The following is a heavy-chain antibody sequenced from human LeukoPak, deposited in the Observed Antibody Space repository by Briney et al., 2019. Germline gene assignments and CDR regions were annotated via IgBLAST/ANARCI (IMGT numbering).Heavy chain of an antibody. Sequence: SETLSLTCTVSGGSISSSSYYWGWIRQPPGKGLEWIGSIYYSGSTYYNPSLKSRVTISVDTSKNQFSLKPSSVTAADTAVYYCARAYSGSWYYFDYWGQGTLVTVSS. V-gene: IGHV4-39*01. CDR2: IYYSGST. D-gene: IGHD6-13*01. CDR1: GGSISSSSYY. CDR3: ARAYSGSWYYFDY. J-gene: IGHJ4*02.